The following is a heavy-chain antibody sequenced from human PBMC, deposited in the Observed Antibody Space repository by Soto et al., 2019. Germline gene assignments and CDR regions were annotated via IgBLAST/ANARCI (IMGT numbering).Heavy chain of an antibody. CDR3: ARDRTRSLFPKYWYFDL. V-gene: IGHV1-3*04. Sequence: QVQIVQSGAEVKKPGASVKVSCKAPGYTFRGYSMHWVHQAPGQRLEWMGWIFIGNGDTKYSQNFQDRVTMTRDTSAATVYMELSNLTSEDTAVYYCARDRTRSLFPKYWYFDLWGRGTLVTV. J-gene: IGHJ2*01. CDR1: GYTFRGYS. CDR2: IFIGNGDT.